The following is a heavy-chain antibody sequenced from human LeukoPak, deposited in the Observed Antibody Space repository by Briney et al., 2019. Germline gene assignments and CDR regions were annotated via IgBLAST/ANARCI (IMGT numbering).Heavy chain of an antibody. CDR3: ARDVSNYVGNWFDP. J-gene: IGHJ5*02. Sequence: ASVKVSCKASGYTFTSYGISWVRQAPGQGLEWMGWIGAYNGNTNYAQKLQGRVTMTTDTSTSTAYMELRSLRSDDAAVYYCARDVSNYVGNWFDPWGQGTLVTVSS. CDR2: IGAYNGNT. V-gene: IGHV1-18*01. D-gene: IGHD4-11*01. CDR1: GYTFTSYG.